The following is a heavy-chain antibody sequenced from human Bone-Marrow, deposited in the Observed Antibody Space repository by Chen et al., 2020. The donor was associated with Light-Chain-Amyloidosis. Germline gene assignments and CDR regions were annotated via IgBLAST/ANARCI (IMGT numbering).Heavy chain of an antibody. D-gene: IGHD3-22*01. CDR3: ARVPHYYDSSGYYPN. CDR2: INPNSGGT. CDR1: GYTFTGSY. Sequence: QVQLVQSGAEVKKPGASVKVSCKASGYTFTGSYIHWVRQAPGQGLEWMGWINPNSGGTNYAQKFQVRVTMTRDTSISTAYMELSRLRSDDTAVYYCARVPHYYDSSGYYPNWGQGTLVTVSS. J-gene: IGHJ4*02. V-gene: IGHV1-2*02.